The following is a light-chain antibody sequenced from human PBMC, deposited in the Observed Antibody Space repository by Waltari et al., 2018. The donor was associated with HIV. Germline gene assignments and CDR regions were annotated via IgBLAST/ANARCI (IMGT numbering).Light chain of an antibody. Sequence: QSVLTQPPSVSATPGQKVTISCSGSTSNLWNNLVSLYQHISGTAPKLLIYDNNERPSGIPDRFSGSKSGTSATLGITGLQTGDEADYYCATWDSDLNAVLFGGGTKLTAL. CDR3: ATWDSDLNAVL. CDR2: DNN. J-gene: IGLJ2*01. CDR1: TSNLWNNL. V-gene: IGLV1-51*01.